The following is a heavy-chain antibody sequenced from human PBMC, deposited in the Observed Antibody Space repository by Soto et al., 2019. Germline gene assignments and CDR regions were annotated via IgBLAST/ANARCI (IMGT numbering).Heavy chain of an antibody. D-gene: IGHD3-22*01. CDR1: GYTFTSYG. J-gene: IGHJ4*02. CDR2: ISTYNGNT. Sequence: GPEVKKPGASVKVSCKASGYTFTSYGISWVRQAPGQGLEWMGWISTYNGNTNYAQKLQDRLTMTTDTSTSTAYMELRSLRSDDTAVYYCTRFGIGYDTSPLHWGQGTLVTVSS. CDR3: TRFGIGYDTSPLH. V-gene: IGHV1-18*01.